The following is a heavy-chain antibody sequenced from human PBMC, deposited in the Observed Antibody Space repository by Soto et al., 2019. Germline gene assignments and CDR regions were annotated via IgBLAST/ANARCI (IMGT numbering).Heavy chain of an antibody. Sequence: SLRLSCAASGFTFSSYGMHWVRQAPGKGLEWVAVIWYDGSNKYYADSVKGRFTISRDNSKNTLYLQMNSLRAEDTAVYYCARDRGVGATCFDYWGQGTPVTVSS. CDR3: ARDRGVGATCFDY. V-gene: IGHV3-33*01. J-gene: IGHJ4*02. CDR2: IWYDGSNK. CDR1: GFTFSSYG. D-gene: IGHD1-26*01.